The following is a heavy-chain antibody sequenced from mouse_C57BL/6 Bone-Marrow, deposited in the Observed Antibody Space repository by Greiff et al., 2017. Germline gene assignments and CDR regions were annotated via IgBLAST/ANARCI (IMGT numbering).Heavy chain of an antibody. CDR2: ISDGGSYT. V-gene: IGHV5-4*03. D-gene: IGHD1-1*01. Sequence: DVMLVESGGGLVKPGGSLKLSCAASGFTFSSYAMSWVRQTPEKRLEWVATISDGGSYTYYPDNVKGRFTISRDNTKNNLYLQLSHLKSEDTAMYYCARGGVSCYGSSFWYFGVWGTGTTVTVSS. CDR1: GFTFSSYA. J-gene: IGHJ1*03. CDR3: ARGGVSCYGSSFWYFGV.